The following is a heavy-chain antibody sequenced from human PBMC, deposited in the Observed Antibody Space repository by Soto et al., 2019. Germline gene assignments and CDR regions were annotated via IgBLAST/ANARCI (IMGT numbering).Heavy chain of an antibody. J-gene: IGHJ4*02. V-gene: IGHV1-3*01. CDR2: INAGNGNT. CDR1: GYTFTSYA. Sequence: ASVKVSCKASGYTFTSYAMHWVRQAPGQRLEWMGWINAGNGNTKYSQKFQGRVTITRDTSASTAYMELSSLRSEDTAVYYCAREEVGYADIVVVPAPIGYDYWGQGTLVTVSS. D-gene: IGHD2-2*02. CDR3: AREEVGYADIVVVPAPIGYDY.